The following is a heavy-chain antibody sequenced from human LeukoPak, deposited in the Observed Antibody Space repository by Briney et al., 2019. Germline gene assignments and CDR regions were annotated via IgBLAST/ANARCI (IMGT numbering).Heavy chain of an antibody. Sequence: PGGSLRLSCAASGFTFSDHYMDWVRQAPGKGLEWVGRTRNKANSYTTEYAASVKGRFTISRDDSKNSLYLQMNSLKTEDTAVYYCAREGQDIVATSCFDYWGQGTLVTVSS. D-gene: IGHD5-12*01. CDR1: GFTFSDHY. CDR3: AREGQDIVATSCFDY. J-gene: IGHJ4*02. V-gene: IGHV3-72*01. CDR2: TRNKANSYTT.